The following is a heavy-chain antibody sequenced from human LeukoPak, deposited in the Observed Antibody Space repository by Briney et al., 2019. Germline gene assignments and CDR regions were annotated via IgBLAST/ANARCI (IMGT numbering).Heavy chain of an antibody. CDR3: ARADSSGWYTVDY. D-gene: IGHD6-19*01. J-gene: IGHJ4*02. CDR2: ISSSGSTI. CDR1: GFTFCSYE. Sequence: GSLRLSCAASGFTFCSYEMNWVRQAPGKGLEWVSYISSSGSTIYYADSVKGRFTISRDNAKNSLYLQMNSLRAEDTAVYYCARADSSGWYTVDYWGQGTLVTVSS. V-gene: IGHV3-48*03.